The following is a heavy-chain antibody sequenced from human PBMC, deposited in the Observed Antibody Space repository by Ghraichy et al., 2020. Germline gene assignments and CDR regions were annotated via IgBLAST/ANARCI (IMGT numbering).Heavy chain of an antibody. D-gene: IGHD3-22*01. Sequence: SETLSLTCAVYGGSFSGYYWSWIRQPPGKGLEWIGEINHSGSTNYNPSLKSRVTISVDPSKHPFSLKLSSVTAADTAVYYCARSAYYYDSSGFSGFDYWGQGTLVTVSS. CDR2: INHSGST. J-gene: IGHJ4*02. V-gene: IGHV4-34*01. CDR1: GGSFSGYY. CDR3: ARSAYYYDSSGFSGFDY.